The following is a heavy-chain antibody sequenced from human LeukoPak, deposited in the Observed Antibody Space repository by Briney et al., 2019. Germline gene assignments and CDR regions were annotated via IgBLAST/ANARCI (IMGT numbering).Heavy chain of an antibody. CDR3: ASSRIDYGDYDLDP. CDR1: GFTFSSYG. Sequence: GGSLRLSCAAPGFTFSSYGMHWVRQAPGKGLEWVAVIWYDGSNKYYADSVKGRFTISRDNSKNTLYLQMNSLRAEDTAVYYCASSRIDYGDYDLDPWGQGTLVTVSS. J-gene: IGHJ5*02. D-gene: IGHD4-17*01. CDR2: IWYDGSNK. V-gene: IGHV3-33*01.